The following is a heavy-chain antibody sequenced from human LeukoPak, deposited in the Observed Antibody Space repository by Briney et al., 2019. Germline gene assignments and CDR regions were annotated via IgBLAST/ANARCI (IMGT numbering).Heavy chain of an antibody. CDR3: ARDGGSATRYNYYYYYMDV. V-gene: IGHV3-48*04. D-gene: IGHD1-26*01. CDR2: ISSSSGNI. J-gene: IGHJ6*03. CDR1: GFTFSSYS. Sequence: GGSLRLSCAASGFTFSSYSMNWVRQAPGKGLEWVSYISSSSGNIYYADSVKGRFTISRDNAKNSLYLQMNSLRAEDTALYYCARDGGSATRYNYYYYYMDVWGKGTTVTVSS.